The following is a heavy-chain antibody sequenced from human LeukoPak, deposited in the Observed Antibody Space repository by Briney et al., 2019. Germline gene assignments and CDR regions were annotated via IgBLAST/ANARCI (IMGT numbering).Heavy chain of an antibody. J-gene: IGHJ5*02. D-gene: IGHD3-10*01. CDR1: GYTFTSYG. V-gene: IGHV1-18*04. CDR2: ISAYNGNT. CDR3: ARDHIGRGAILGNWFDP. Sequence: ASVKVSCKASGYTFTSYGISWVRQAPGQGLEWMGWISAYNGNTNYAQKLQGRVTMTTDTSTSTAYMELRSLRSDDTAAYYCARDHIGRGAILGNWFDPWGQGTLVTVSS.